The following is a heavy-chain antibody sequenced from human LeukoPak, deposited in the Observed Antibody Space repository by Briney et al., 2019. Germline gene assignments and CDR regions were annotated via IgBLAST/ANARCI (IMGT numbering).Heavy chain of an antibody. D-gene: IGHD2-2*01. V-gene: IGHV3-30-3*01. CDR3: IVVVPAAPI. J-gene: IGHJ4*02. CDR1: GFTFSSYA. Sequence: GGSLRLSCAASGFTFSSYAMHWVRQAPGKGLEWVAVISYDGSNKYYADSVKGRFTISRDNSKNTLYLQMNSLRAEDTAVYYCIVVVPAAPIWGQGTLVTVSS. CDR2: ISYDGSNK.